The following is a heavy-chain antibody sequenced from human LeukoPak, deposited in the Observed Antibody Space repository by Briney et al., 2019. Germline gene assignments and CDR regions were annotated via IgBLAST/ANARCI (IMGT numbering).Heavy chain of an antibody. Sequence: SETLSLTCTVSGGSISSSSYYWGWIRQPPGKGLEWIGYIYYSGSTYYNPSLKSRVTISVDTSKNQFSLKLSSVTAADTAVYYCARERGSTVNYWGQGTLVTVSS. CDR3: ARERGSTVNY. CDR1: GGSISSSSYY. J-gene: IGHJ4*02. D-gene: IGHD4-11*01. V-gene: IGHV4-31*03. CDR2: IYYSGST.